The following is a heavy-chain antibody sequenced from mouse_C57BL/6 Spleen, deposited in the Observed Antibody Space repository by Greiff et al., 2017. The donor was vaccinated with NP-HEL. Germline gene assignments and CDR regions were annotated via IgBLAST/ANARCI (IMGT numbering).Heavy chain of an antibody. J-gene: IGHJ3*01. CDR1: GYAFSSSW. CDR2: IYPGDGDT. CDR3: ARGPYYSNYVFAY. D-gene: IGHD2-5*01. Sequence: VQLVESGPELVKPGASVKISCKASGYAFSSSWMNWVKQRPGKGLEWIGRIYPGDGDTNYNGKFKGKATLTADKSSSTAYMQLSSLTSEDSAVYFCARGPYYSNYVFAYWGQGTLVTVSA. V-gene: IGHV1-82*01.